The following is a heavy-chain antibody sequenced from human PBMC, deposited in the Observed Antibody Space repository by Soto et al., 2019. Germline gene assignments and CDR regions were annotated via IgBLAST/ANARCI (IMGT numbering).Heavy chain of an antibody. CDR1: GGTFSSYT. CDR3: AREIAAAGTEGSWDY. Sequence: SVKVSCKASGGTFSSYTISWVRQAPGQGLEWMGRIIPILGIANYAQKFQGRVTITADKSTSTAYMELSSLRSEDTAVYYCAREIAAAGTEGSWDYWGQGTLVTVSS. J-gene: IGHJ4*02. V-gene: IGHV1-69*04. D-gene: IGHD6-13*01. CDR2: IIPILGIA.